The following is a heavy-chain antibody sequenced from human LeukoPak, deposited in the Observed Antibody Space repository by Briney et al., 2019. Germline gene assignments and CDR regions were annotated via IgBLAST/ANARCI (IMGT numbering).Heavy chain of an antibody. Sequence: PGGSLRLSCVVSGFTLSQYWMTWVRQAPGKGLEWVANIKQGGNEIHYVESVKGRFTISRDNAKNSLYLQMNSLRAEDTAVYYCAREYSDYYDSSEGDWFDPWGQGTLVTVSS. CDR1: GFTLSQYW. V-gene: IGHV3-7*01. CDR2: IKQGGNEI. CDR3: AREYSDYYDSSEGDWFDP. D-gene: IGHD3-22*01. J-gene: IGHJ5*02.